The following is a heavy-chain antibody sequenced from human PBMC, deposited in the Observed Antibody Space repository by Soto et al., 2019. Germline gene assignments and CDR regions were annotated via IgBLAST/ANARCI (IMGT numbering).Heavy chain of an antibody. CDR3: ARGFGSQYYDILGAYFDY. J-gene: IGHJ4*02. CDR1: GGSFSGYY. CDR2: INHSGST. D-gene: IGHD3-9*01. V-gene: IGHV4-34*01. Sequence: SETLSLTCAVYGGSFSGYYWSWIRQPPGKGLEWIGEINHSGSTNYNPSLKSRVTISVDTSKNQFSLKLSSVTAADTAVYYCARGFGSQYYDILGAYFDYWGQGTLVTVSS.